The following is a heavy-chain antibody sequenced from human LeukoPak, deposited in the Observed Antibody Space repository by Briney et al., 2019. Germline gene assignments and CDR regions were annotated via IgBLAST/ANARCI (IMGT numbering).Heavy chain of an antibody. CDR2: ISVSGGST. V-gene: IGHV3-23*01. CDR3: AKEGRITMVRGVIIGENY. J-gene: IGHJ4*02. D-gene: IGHD3-10*01. CDR1: GFTFSSYA. Sequence: GGSLRLSCAASGFTFSSYAMSWVRQAPGKGLEWVSSISVSGGSTYYADSVKGRFTISRDNSKNTLYLQMNSLRAEDTAVYYCAKEGRITMVRGVIIGENYWGQGTLVTVSS.